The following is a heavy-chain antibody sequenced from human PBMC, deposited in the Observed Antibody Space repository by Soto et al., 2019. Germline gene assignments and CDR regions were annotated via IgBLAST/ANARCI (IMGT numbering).Heavy chain of an antibody. CDR1: GFSFNNHG. CDR3: ARQHMVSSDFHS. J-gene: IGHJ4*02. V-gene: IGHV3-33*01. D-gene: IGHD2-8*01. CDR2: IWYDGSYK. Sequence: QVQLAESGGGVVQPGRSLRLSCAASGFSFNNHGMHWVRQAPGKGLEWVAVIWYDGSYKYYADSVKGRFTISRDNSKNTLYLQMNSLRAEDTALYYCARQHMVSSDFHSWGQGTLFTVSS.